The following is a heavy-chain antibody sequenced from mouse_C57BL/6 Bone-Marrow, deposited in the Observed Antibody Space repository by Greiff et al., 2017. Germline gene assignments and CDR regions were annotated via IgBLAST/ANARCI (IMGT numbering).Heavy chain of an antibody. J-gene: IGHJ4*01. Sequence: EVKLVESGGGLVQPGGSLKLSCAASGFTFSDYYMYWVRQTPEKRLEWVAYISNGGGSTYYPDTVKGRFTISRDNAKNTLYLQMSRLKSEDTAMYYCARNWDEDYYAMDDGGPGTSVTVSS. D-gene: IGHD4-1*01. CDR3: ARNWDEDYYAMDD. CDR1: GFTFSDYY. V-gene: IGHV5-12*01. CDR2: ISNGGGST.